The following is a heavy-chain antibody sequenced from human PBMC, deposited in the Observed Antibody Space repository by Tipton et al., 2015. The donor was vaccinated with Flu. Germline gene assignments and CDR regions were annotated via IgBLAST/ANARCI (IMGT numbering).Heavy chain of an antibody. J-gene: IGHJ4*02. CDR3: ARDADDSSGYSVN. Sequence: SLRLSCAASGFTFSSYWMSWVRQAPGKGLEWVANIKQDGSEKYYVDSVKGRFTISRDNAKNSLYLQMNSLRAEDTAVYYCARDADDSSGYSVNWGQGTLVTVSS. V-gene: IGHV3-7*01. D-gene: IGHD3-22*01. CDR1: GFTFSSYW. CDR2: IKQDGSEK.